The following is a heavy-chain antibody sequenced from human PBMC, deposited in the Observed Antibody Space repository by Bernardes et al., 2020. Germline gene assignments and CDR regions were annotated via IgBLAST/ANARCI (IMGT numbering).Heavy chain of an antibody. CDR1: GFTFSSYD. V-gene: IGHV3-13*01. J-gene: IGHJ6*02. CDR3: ARADYGGSFYYYYGMDV. CDR2: IGTAGDT. Sequence: GSLRLSCAASGFTFSSYDMHWVRQATGKGLEWVSAIGTAGDTYYPGSVKGRFTISRENAKNSLYLQMNSLRAGDTAVYYCARADYGGSFYYYYGMDVWGQGTTVTVSS. D-gene: IGHD2-15*01.